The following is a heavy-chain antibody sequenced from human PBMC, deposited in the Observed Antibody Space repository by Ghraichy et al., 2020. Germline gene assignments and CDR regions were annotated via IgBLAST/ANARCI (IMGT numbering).Heavy chain of an antibody. D-gene: IGHD3-10*01. V-gene: IGHV4-31*03. Sequence: SETLSLTCTVSGVSVYDIGYYWSWVRQHPGKGLQWIGYIANSGDTHYNPALESRVRTSLDVSKNHFSLTLTSMTAADTAIYYCAAVKGSSGSSWFDTWGQGNLVTVSS. CDR1: GVSVYDIGYY. CDR2: IANSGDT. CDR3: AAVKGSSGSSWFDT. J-gene: IGHJ5*02.